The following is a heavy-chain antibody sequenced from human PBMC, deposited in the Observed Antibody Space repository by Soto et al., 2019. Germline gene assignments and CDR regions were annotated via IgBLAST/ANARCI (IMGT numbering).Heavy chain of an antibody. D-gene: IGHD5-12*01. Sequence: QMQLVESGGGAVQPGRSLRLSCAASGFTFSYYPMHWVRQAPGKWLEWVAVISFDGSNKYYADSVKGRFTTSRDNSTNTLYLQENSLRGEDTAVYYGARVPGDMVAILYSSPLEGREPLSDVDVWGQGTTVTVSS. CDR2: ISFDGSNK. CDR3: ARVPGDMVAILYSSPLEGREPLSDVDV. J-gene: IGHJ6*01. CDR1: GFTFSYYP. V-gene: IGHV3-30*04.